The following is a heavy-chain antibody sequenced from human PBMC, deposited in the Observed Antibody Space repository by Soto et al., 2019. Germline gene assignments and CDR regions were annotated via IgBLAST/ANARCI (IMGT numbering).Heavy chain of an antibody. D-gene: IGHD3-3*01. J-gene: IGHJ4*02. CDR3: ARQLSLIFGVVTYCFDY. Sequence: NPSETLSLTCTVSGGSISSSSYYWGWIRQPPGKGLEWIGSIYYSGSTYYNPSLKSRVTISVDTSKNQFSLKLSSVTAADTAVYYCARQLSLIFGVVTYCFDYWGQGTLVTVSS. CDR1: GGSISSSSYY. CDR2: IYYSGST. V-gene: IGHV4-39*01.